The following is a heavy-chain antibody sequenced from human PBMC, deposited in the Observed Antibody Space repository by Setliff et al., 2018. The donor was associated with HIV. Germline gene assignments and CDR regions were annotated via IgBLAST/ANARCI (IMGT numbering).Heavy chain of an antibody. Sequence: SETLSLTCDFSGSSITTTYFWAWIRLPPGKGLEWVGSHYHDGTSFYNPSLKSRVTVSLDTSKNQFSLKLQSVTAADTAVCYCARRAGNWGLNWFDPWGQGTQVTVSS. V-gene: IGHV4-38-2*01. J-gene: IGHJ5*02. D-gene: IGHD3-10*01. CDR3: ARRAGNWGLNWFDP. CDR2: HYHDGTS. CDR1: GSSITTTYF.